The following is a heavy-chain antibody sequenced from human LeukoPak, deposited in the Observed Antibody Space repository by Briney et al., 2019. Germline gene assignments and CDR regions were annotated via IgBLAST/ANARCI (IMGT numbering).Heavy chain of an antibody. V-gene: IGHV3-7*04. CDR2: INHNGNVN. CDR1: GFNFCKFW. CDR3: ARGGGLDV. J-gene: IGHJ6*02. Sequence: GSLRLSFGAFGFNFCKFWINLAPPGPGKGLEWVASINHNGNVNYYVDSVKGRFTISRDNAKNSLYLQMSNLRAEDTAVYFCARGGGLDVWGQGATVTVSS.